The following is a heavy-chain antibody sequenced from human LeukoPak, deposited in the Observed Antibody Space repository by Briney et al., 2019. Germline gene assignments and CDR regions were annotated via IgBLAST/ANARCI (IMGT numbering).Heavy chain of an antibody. CDR2: IHAGNGNT. CDR3: ARDRGGSYRFDY. J-gene: IGHJ4*02. Sequence: ASVKVSCKASGYTFTSYAMHWVRQAPGQRLEWMGWIHAGNGNTKYSQKFQGRVTITRDTSASTAYMELSSLRSEDTAVYYCARDRGGSYRFDYWGQGTLVTVSS. CDR1: GYTFTSYA. D-gene: IGHD1-26*01. V-gene: IGHV1-3*01.